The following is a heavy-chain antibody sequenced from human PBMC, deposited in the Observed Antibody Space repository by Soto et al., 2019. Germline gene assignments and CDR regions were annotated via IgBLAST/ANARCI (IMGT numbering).Heavy chain of an antibody. CDR1: GFTFSSYA. D-gene: IGHD6-19*01. CDR2: ISSYGGST. Sequence: GGSLRLSCSASGFTFSSYAMHWVRQAPGKGLEYVSAISSYGGSTYYADSVKGRFTISRDNSKNTLYLQMNSLRDEDTAVYYCARTQQWLVLTNYYYGMDVWGQGTTVTVSS. V-gene: IGHV3-64*04. CDR3: ARTQQWLVLTNYYYGMDV. J-gene: IGHJ6*02.